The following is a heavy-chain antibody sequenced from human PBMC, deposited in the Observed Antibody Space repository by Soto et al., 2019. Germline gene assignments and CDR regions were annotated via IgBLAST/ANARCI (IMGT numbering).Heavy chain of an antibody. Sequence: ASVKVSCKASGYTFTGYYMHWVRQAPGQGLEWMGWINPNSGGTNYAQKFQGRVTMTRDTSISTAYMELSSLRSEDTAVYYCARGLIAASTVGKHWGHGTRVTFSS. CDR3: ARGLIAASTVGKH. CDR1: GYTFTGYY. V-gene: IGHV1-2*02. J-gene: IGHJ1*01. D-gene: IGHD6-6*01. CDR2: INPNSGGT.